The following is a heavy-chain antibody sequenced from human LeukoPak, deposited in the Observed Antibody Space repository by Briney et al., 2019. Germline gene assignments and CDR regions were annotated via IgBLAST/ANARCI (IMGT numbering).Heavy chain of an antibody. D-gene: IGHD5-24*01. CDR3: ASSVEMATIDAFDI. CDR2: IYYSGST. Sequence: TSETLSLTCTVSGGSISSYYWSWIRQPPGKGLEWIGYIYYSGSTDYNPSLKSRVTIAVDTSKNQFSLKLSSVTAADTAVYYCASSVEMATIDAFDIWGQGTMVTVSS. J-gene: IGHJ3*02. V-gene: IGHV4-59*01. CDR1: GGSISSYY.